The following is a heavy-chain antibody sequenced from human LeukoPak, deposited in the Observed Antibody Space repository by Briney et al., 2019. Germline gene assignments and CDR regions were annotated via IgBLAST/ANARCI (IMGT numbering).Heavy chain of an antibody. D-gene: IGHD2-21*02. J-gene: IGHJ4*02. CDR2: IKSKTDGGTT. CDR1: GFTFSDAW. CDR3: STSLRGSDCCLDY. V-gene: IGHV3-15*01. Sequence: PGGSLRLSCAASGFTFSDAWVSWVRQAPGMGLEWVGRIKSKTDGGTTGYAAPVKGRFTISRDDSSGTLYLLMNSLKTEDTAVYYCSTSLRGSDCCLDYWGQGTLVAVSS.